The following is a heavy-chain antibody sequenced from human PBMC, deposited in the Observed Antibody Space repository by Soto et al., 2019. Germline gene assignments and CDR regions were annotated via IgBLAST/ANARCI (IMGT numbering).Heavy chain of an antibody. J-gene: IGHJ6*02. CDR1: GGSFSGYY. CDR3: ARGRVVVVAATLGYYYYGMDV. V-gene: IGHV4-34*01. CDR2: INHSGST. D-gene: IGHD2-15*01. Sequence: PSETLSLTCAVYGGSFSGYYWNWIRQPPGKGLEWIGEINHSGSTNYNPSLKSRVTISVDTSKNQFSLKLSSVTAADTAVYYCARGRVVVVAATLGYYYYGMDVWGQGTTVTVSS.